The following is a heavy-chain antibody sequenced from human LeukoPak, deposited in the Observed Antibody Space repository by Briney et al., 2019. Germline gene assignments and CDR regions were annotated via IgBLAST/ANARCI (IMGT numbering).Heavy chain of an antibody. Sequence: GGSLRLSCAASGFTFSSYGMHWVRQAPGKGLEWVAVISYDGSNKYYADSVKGRFTISRDNSKNTLYLQMNSLRAEDTAVYYCAKDLWFRELSHGMDVWGQGTTVTVSS. V-gene: IGHV3-30*18. J-gene: IGHJ6*02. CDR2: ISYDGSNK. CDR1: GFTFSSYG. CDR3: AKDLWFRELSHGMDV. D-gene: IGHD3-10*01.